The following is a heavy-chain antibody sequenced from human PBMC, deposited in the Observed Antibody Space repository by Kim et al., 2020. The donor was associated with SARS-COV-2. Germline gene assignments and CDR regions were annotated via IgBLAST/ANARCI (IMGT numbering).Heavy chain of an antibody. J-gene: IGHJ4*02. CDR3: TRGGIAAAVGY. Sequence: TECAATVKGRFTISRDDSKSIAYLQMNSLKTEDTAVYYCTRGGIAAAVGYWGQGTLVTVSS. V-gene: IGHV3-49*02. CDR2: T. D-gene: IGHD6-13*01.